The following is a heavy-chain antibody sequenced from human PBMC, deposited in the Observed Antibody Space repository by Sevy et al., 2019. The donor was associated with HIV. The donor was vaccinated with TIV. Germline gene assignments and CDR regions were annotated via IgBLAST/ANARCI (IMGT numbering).Heavy chain of an antibody. J-gene: IGHJ6*02. CDR3: ARGYSYGYGMDV. V-gene: IGHV3-74*01. CDR2: ISSDGSPT. Sequence: GGSLRLSCEASGFTFSSYWMHWVRQSPGKGLVWVSRISSDGSPTNYADSVKGRFTISRDNAKNTLYLQMNSLRAEDTGLYYCARGYSYGYGMDVWGQGTTVTVSS. CDR1: GFTFSSYW. D-gene: IGHD5-18*01.